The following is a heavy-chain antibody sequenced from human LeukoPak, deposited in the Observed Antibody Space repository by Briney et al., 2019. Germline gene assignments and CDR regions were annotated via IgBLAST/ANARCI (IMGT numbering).Heavy chain of an antibody. Sequence: GRSLRLSCAASGFTFSSYGMDWVRQAPGKGLEWVAVIWYDGSNKFYADSVQGRFTISRDNSKNTLYLQMNSLRVEDTAVYYCARDTPDLGMDSFDYWGQGTLVTVSS. D-gene: IGHD2-15*01. CDR1: GFTFSSYG. J-gene: IGHJ4*02. CDR3: ARDTPDLGMDSFDY. V-gene: IGHV3-33*01. CDR2: IWYDGSNK.